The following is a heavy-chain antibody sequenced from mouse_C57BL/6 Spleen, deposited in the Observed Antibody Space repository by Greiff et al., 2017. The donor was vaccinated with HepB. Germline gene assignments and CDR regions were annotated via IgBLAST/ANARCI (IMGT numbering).Heavy chain of an antibody. Sequence: QVQLQQPGAELVKPGASVKLSCKASGYTFTSYWMQWVKQRPGQGLEWIGEIDPSDSYTNYNQKFKGKATLTVDTSSSTAYMQLSSLTSEDSAVYYCARGYYGRGYFDYWGQGTTLTVSS. CDR2: IDPSDSYT. V-gene: IGHV1-50*01. J-gene: IGHJ2*01. CDR3: ARGYYGRGYFDY. D-gene: IGHD1-1*01. CDR1: GYTFTSYW.